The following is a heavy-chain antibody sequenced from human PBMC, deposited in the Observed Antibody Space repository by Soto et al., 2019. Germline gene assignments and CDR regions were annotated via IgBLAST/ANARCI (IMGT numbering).Heavy chain of an antibody. V-gene: IGHV3-64*07. D-gene: IGHD2-15*01. CDR3: ARRYCSGNTCSYMDV. J-gene: IGHJ6*03. CDR1: GFTFSSSP. CDR2: ISKNGGGT. Sequence: EVQLVESGGGLVQPGGSLRLSCAASGFTFSSSPMHWVRQAPGKRMEYVSAISKNGGGTYYAESVKGRFTISRDNSKSTLYLQMGSLRVEDMAVYYCARRYCSGNTCSYMDVWGKGTTVIVS.